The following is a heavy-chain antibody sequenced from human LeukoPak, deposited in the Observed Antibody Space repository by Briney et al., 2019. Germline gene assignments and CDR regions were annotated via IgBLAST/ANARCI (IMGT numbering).Heavy chain of an antibody. CDR2: ISTGGGNT. CDR3: AKPGGSRHFFDY. CDR1: GFTFSSYG. D-gene: IGHD6-13*01. J-gene: IGHJ4*02. V-gene: IGHV3-23*01. Sequence: GGSLRLSCAASGFTFSSYGMSWVRQAPGKGLEWVSAISTGGGNTYYADSVKGRFTISRDNSKNTLSLQMISLRAEDTAVHYCAKPGGSRHFFDYWGRGTLVTVSS.